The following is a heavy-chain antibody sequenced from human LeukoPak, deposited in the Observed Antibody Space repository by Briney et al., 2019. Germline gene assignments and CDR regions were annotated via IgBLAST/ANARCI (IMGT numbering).Heavy chain of an antibody. V-gene: IGHV4-59*01. CDR3: ARDNWNYGSSMDV. D-gene: IGHD1-7*01. J-gene: IGHJ6*02. Sequence: SETLSLTCTVSGGFISSYYWSWIRQPPGKGLEWIGYIYYSGSTNYNPSLKSRVTISVDTSKNQFSLKLSSVTAADTAVYYCARDNWNYGSSMDVWGQGTTVTVSS. CDR1: GGFISSYY. CDR2: IYYSGST.